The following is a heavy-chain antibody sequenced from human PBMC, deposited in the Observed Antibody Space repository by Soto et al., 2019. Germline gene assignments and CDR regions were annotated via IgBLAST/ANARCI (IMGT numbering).Heavy chain of an antibody. J-gene: IGHJ6*03. V-gene: IGHV1-18*01. CDR3: ARGVDYFYQYMDV. CDR1: GYPFTSYS. Sequence: QVQLMQSGAEVKKPGASVKVSCKASGYPFTSYSISWVRQAPGQGLEWMGWNSTYNGNTNYAQKFQGRLTMTTDTSTSTAYMEVRSLSSDDTAVYYCARGVDYFYQYMDVWGKGTTVTVSS. CDR2: NSTYNGNT.